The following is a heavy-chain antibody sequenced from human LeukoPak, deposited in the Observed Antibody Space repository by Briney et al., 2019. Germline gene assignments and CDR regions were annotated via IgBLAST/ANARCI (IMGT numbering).Heavy chain of an antibody. J-gene: IGHJ4*02. CDR1: GGSISSGSYY. CDR2: IYTSGST. V-gene: IGHV4-61*02. D-gene: IGHD6-19*01. CDR3: ARERIGSGWCVDY. Sequence: PSQTLSLTCTVSGGSISSGSYYWSWIRQPAGKGLEWIGRIYTSGSTNYNPSLKSRVTISVDTSKNQFSLKLSSVTAADTAVYYCARERIGSGWCVDYWGQGTLVTVSS.